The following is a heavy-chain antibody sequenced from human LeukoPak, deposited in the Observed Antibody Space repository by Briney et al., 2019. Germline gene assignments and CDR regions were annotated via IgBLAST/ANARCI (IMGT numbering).Heavy chain of an antibody. Sequence: GGSLRLSCAASGFTFSGSALHWVRQASGKGLEWVGRIRSTANGYATAYAASVKGRFTISRDNSKNTGYLQMSSLRAEDTAMHYCAKHSHDGSAPYYEVQLDYWGQGTLVTVSS. CDR3: AKHSHDGSAPYYEVQLDY. CDR1: GFTFSGSA. J-gene: IGHJ4*02. D-gene: IGHD3-22*01. CDR2: IRSTANGYAT. V-gene: IGHV3-73*01.